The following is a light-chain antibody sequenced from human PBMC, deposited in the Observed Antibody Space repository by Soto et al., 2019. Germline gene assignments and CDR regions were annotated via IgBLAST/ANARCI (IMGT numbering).Light chain of an antibody. Sequence: QSALTPPRSVSGSPGQSVTSSCTGTSYDVGDYKYVSWYRQHPGKPPKLMIYDISERPSGVPDRCYGSKSGNTASLTISGLKSEDEADYYCCSYAGSYTNVFGTVTKVTVL. CDR2: DIS. CDR1: SYDVGDYKY. J-gene: IGLJ1*01. V-gene: IGLV2-11*01. CDR3: CSYAGSYTNV.